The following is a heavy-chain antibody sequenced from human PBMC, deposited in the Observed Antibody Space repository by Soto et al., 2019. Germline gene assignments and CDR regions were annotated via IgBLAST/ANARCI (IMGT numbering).Heavy chain of an antibody. CDR3: VKDNWYNQPRYLDY. CDR1: GFTFDDYA. CDR2: ISWNSGSI. D-gene: IGHD1-20*01. V-gene: IGHV3-9*01. J-gene: IGHJ4*02. Sequence: PGGSLRLSCAASGFTFDDYAMHWVRQAPGKGLEWVASISWNSGSIGYADSVKGRFTISRDNAKNSLSLQMNSLRPEDTALYYCVKDNWYNQPRYLDYSCQGILVTGS.